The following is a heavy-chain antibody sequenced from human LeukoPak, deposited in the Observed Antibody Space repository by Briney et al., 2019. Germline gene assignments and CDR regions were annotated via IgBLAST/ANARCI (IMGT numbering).Heavy chain of an antibody. CDR3: ARDCSSTSCMDY. CDR2: IWYDGSNK. V-gene: IGHV3-33*01. Sequence: GGSLRPSCAASGFTFSSYGMHWVRQAPGKGLEWVAVIWYDGSNKYYADSVKGRFTISRDNSKNTLYLQMNSLRAEDTAVYYCARDCSSTSCMDYWGQGTLVTVSS. CDR1: GFTFSSYG. J-gene: IGHJ4*02. D-gene: IGHD2-2*01.